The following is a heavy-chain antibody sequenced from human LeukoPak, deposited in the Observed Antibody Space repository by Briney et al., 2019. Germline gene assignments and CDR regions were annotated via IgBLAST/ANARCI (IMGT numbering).Heavy chain of an antibody. D-gene: IGHD3-10*01. CDR3: ARTMVRGVKPSHFDY. CDR2: IYYSGST. J-gene: IGHJ4*02. CDR1: GGSISSSSYY. V-gene: IGHV4-39*01. Sequence: PSETLSLTCTVSGGSISSSSYYWGWIRQPPGKGLEWIGSIYYSGSTYHNPSLKSRVTISVDTSKNQFSLKLSSVTAADTAVYYCARTMVRGVKPSHFDYWGQGTLVTVSS.